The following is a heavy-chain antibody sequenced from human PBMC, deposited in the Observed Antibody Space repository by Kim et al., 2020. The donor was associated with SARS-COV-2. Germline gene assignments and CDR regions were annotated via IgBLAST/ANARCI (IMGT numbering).Heavy chain of an antibody. CDR1: GFTFSDYY. V-gene: IGHV3-11*04. Sequence: GGSLRLSCAASGFTFSDYYMSWIRQAPGKGLEWVSYISSSGSTIYYADSVKGRFTISRDNAKNSLYLQMNSLRAEDTAVYYCARSPVKAEQWLVRGYFDYWGQGTLVTVSS. CDR2: ISSSGSTI. J-gene: IGHJ4*02. D-gene: IGHD6-19*01. CDR3: ARSPVKAEQWLVRGYFDY.